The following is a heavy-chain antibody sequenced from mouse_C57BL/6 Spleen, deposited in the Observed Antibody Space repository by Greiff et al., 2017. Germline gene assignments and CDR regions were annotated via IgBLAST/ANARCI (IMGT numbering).Heavy chain of an antibody. Sequence: EVQLQQSGPELVKPGASVKISCKASGYSFTDYNMNWVKQSNGKSLEWIGVINPNYGTTSYNQKFKGKATLTVDQSSSTAYMQLNSLTSEDSAVYYCTLTTVVATEAMDYWGQGTSVTVSS. J-gene: IGHJ4*01. D-gene: IGHD1-1*01. CDR3: TLTTVVATEAMDY. CDR1: GYSFTDYN. CDR2: INPNYGTT. V-gene: IGHV1-39*01.